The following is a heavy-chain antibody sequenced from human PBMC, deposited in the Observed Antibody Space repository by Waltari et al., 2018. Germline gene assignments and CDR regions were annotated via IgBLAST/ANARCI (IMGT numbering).Heavy chain of an antibody. CDR3: ARDASYPHWFYDL. CDR2: MNPNSENR. V-gene: IGHV1-8*01. J-gene: IGHJ2*01. Sequence: QEQLVQSGAAVREPGASVKVSCMASGYAFNTYDINRVRQAPGRRLEWMGWMNPNSENRGYAQQFQGRLIMTSNSAIGTAYMELTSLTSDDTAVYYCARDASYPHWFYDLWGRGTLVTVSS. CDR1: GYAFNTYD.